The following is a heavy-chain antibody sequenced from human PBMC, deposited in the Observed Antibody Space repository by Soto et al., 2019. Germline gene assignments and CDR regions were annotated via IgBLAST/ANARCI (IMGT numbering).Heavy chain of an antibody. D-gene: IGHD2-8*01. CDR2: VYYKGTT. J-gene: IGHJ3*02. CDR1: GGTFGTHY. CDR3: ARLTLYCTTPNCPLKEAFDI. V-gene: IGHV4-59*08. Sequence: QVQLQESGPGLVKPSESLSLTCTVSGGTFGTHYWNWIRQPPGGGLEWIGYVYYKGTTNYNPSLGSRASISVDTSRNQFSLRLASVTAADTAVYYCARLTLYCTTPNCPLKEAFDIWGPGTMVSVSS.